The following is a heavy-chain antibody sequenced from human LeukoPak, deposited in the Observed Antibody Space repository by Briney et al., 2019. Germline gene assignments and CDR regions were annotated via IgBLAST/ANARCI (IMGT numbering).Heavy chain of an antibody. CDR2: IYSDNT. V-gene: IGHV3-53*01. D-gene: IGHD1-26*01. CDR1: GFTVSSNY. J-gene: IGHJ6*03. Sequence: GGSLRLSCAASGFTVSSNYMSWVRQAPGKGLEWVSFIYSDNTHYSDSVKGRFTISRDNSKNTLYLQMNSLRAEDTAVYYCAKGSIVGATSYYYLDVWGTGTTVTVSS. CDR3: AKGSIVGATSYYYLDV.